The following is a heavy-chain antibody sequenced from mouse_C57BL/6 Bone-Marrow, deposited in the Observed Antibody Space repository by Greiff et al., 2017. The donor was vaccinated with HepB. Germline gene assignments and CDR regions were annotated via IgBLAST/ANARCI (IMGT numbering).Heavy chain of an antibody. J-gene: IGHJ2*01. CDR2: IDPSDSET. CDR3: ARLRYYYGSSIDY. CDR1: GYTFTSYW. Sequence: QVQLQQPGAELVRPGSSVKLSCKASGYTFTSYWMHWVKQRPIQGLEWIGNIDPSDSETHFNQKFKDKATLTVDKSSSTAYMQLSSLTSEDSAVYYCARLRYYYGSSIDYWGQGTTLTVSS. V-gene: IGHV1-52*01. D-gene: IGHD1-1*01.